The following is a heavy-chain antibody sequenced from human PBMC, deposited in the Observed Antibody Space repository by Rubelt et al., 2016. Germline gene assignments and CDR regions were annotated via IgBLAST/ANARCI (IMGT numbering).Heavy chain of an antibody. Sequence: SGPGLVKPSETLSLTCTVSGGSVSSGSYYWSWIRQPPGKGLEWIGYIYYSGSTNYNPSLKSRVTISVDTSKNQFSLKLSSVTAADTAVDYCARVQLGVELSLALGAFDIWGQGTMVTVSS. D-gene: IGHD1-7*01. J-gene: IGHJ3*02. V-gene: IGHV4-61*01. CDR1: GGSVSSGSYY. CDR3: ARVQLGVELSLALGAFDI. CDR2: IYYSGST.